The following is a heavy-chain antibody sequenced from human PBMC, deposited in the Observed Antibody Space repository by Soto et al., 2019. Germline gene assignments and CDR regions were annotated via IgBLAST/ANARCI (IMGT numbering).Heavy chain of an antibody. CDR2: INAGNGNT. Sequence: ASVKVSCKASGYTFTSYAMHWVRQAPGQRLEWMGWINAGNGNTKYSQKFQGRVTITRDTSASTAYMELSSLRSEDTAVYYCARVQRTLKGIEVAGISDYWGQGTLVTVSS. J-gene: IGHJ4*02. CDR1: GYTFTSYA. CDR3: ARVQRTLKGIEVAGISDY. V-gene: IGHV1-3*01. D-gene: IGHD6-19*01.